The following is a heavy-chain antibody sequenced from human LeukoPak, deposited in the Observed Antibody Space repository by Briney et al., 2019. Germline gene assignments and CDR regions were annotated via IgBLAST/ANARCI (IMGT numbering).Heavy chain of an antibody. CDR1: GFTFSSYG. CDR2: IRYDGSNK. D-gene: IGHD2-2*02. CDR3: AKGDEDVVVPAAIPYYFDY. V-gene: IGHV3-30*02. J-gene: IGHJ4*02. Sequence: GGSLRLSCAASGFTFSSYGMHWVRQAPGKGLEWVAFIRYDGSNKYYADSVKGRFTISRDNSKNTLYLQMNSLRAEDTAVYYCAKGDEDVVVPAAIPYYFDYWGQGTLVTVSS.